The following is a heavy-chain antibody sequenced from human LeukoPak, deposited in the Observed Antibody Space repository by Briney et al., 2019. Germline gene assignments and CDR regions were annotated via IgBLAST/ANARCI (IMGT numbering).Heavy chain of an antibody. CDR1: GFTFDDYA. D-gene: IGHD2-15*01. CDR3: AKDIFPYCSGGSCYFDY. V-gene: IGHV3-43D*03. Sequence: GGSLRLSCAASGFTFDDYAMHWVRQAPGKGLEWVSLISWDGGSTYYADSVKGRFTISRDNSKNSLYLQMNSLRAEDTALYYCAKDIFPYCSGGSCYFDYWGQGTPVTVSS. CDR2: ISWDGGST. J-gene: IGHJ4*02.